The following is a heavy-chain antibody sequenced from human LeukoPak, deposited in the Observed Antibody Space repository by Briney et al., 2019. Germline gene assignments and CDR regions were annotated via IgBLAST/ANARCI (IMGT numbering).Heavy chain of an antibody. CDR3: ARPAGILTGYGGMDV. J-gene: IGHJ6*02. D-gene: IGHD3-9*01. Sequence: LRLSCAASGFTFSDYYMSWIRQHPGKGLEWIGYIYYSGSTYYNPSLKSRVTISVDTSKNQFSLKLSSVTAADTAVYYCARPAGILTGYGGMDVWGQGTTVTVSS. V-gene: IGHV4-31*02. CDR1: GFTFSDYY. CDR2: IYYSGST.